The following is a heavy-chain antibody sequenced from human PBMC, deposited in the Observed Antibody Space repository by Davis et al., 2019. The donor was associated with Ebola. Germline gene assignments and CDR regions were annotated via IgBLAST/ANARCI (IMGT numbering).Heavy chain of an antibody. D-gene: IGHD3-3*01. CDR3: ARGQFTKRKNWFDP. CDR2: ISYDGSNK. V-gene: IGHV3-30*03. CDR1: GFTFSSCG. Sequence: GESLKISCAASGFTFSSCGMHWVRQAPGKGLEWVAVISYDGSNKYYADSVKGRFTISRDNSKNTLYLQMNSLRSDDTAVYYCARGQFTKRKNWFDPWGQGTLVTVSS. J-gene: IGHJ5*02.